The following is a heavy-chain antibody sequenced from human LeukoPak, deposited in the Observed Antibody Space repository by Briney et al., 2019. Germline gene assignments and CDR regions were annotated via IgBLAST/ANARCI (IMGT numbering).Heavy chain of an antibody. V-gene: IGHV3-30*18. Sequence: GGSLRLSCLASGXTFSSYAMHWVRQAPGKGLEWVAVMSYDGNNRYYTDSVKGRFTISRDNSKNTVYLQMNSLRAEDTAVYYCAKERVRGVIFDAFDIWGQGTMVTVSS. CDR1: GXTFSSYA. CDR2: MSYDGNNR. D-gene: IGHD3-10*01. CDR3: AKERVRGVIFDAFDI. J-gene: IGHJ3*02.